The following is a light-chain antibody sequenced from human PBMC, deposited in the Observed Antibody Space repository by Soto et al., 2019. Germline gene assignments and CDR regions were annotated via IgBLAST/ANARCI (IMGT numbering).Light chain of an antibody. CDR3: QQYGTSPPWT. J-gene: IGKJ1*01. Sequence: EIVLTQSPVTLSLSPGERATLSCRASQSVRSNYLAWYQQQPGQAPRLLIYAASRRAPGIPDRFSASGSGTDFTLTISRLEPEDFAVYFCQQYGTSPPWTFGQGTKVDIK. CDR2: AAS. V-gene: IGKV3-20*01. CDR1: QSVRSNY.